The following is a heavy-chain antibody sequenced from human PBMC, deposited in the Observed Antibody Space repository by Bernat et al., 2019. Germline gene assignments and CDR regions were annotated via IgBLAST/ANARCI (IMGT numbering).Heavy chain of an antibody. CDR1: GFTFTSYS. CDR2: MSSGSSTI. J-gene: IGHJ4*02. Sequence: EVQLVESGGGLVQPGGSLRLSCVVSGFTFTSYSMNWVRQAPGKGLEWVSYMSSGSSTIYYADSVKGRFTISRDNGKNSLYLQMNSLRAEDTAVYYCARDIWGSGRGYWGQGILVTVSS. CDR3: ARDIWGSGRGY. V-gene: IGHV3-48*01. D-gene: IGHD3-16*01.